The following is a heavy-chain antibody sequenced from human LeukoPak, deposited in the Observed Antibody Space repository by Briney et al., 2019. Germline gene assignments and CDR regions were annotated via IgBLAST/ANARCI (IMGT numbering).Heavy chain of an antibody. CDR1: GFTFSSYS. D-gene: IGHD6-19*01. CDR3: ARVSGWYDFDY. V-gene: IGHV3-21*04. J-gene: IGHJ4*02. Sequence: GGSLRLSCAASGFTFSSYSMNWVRQAPGKGLEWVSSISSSSSYIYYADSVKGRFTISRDNAKNSLYLQMNSLRAEDTAVYYCARVSGWYDFDYWGQGTLVTVSS. CDR2: ISSSSSYI.